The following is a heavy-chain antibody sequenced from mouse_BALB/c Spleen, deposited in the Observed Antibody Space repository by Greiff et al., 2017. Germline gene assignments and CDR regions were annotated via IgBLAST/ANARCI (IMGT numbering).Heavy chain of an antibody. D-gene: IGHD2-1*01. CDR3: ARDRGLYGNYEVAY. Sequence: EVQRVESGGGLVKPGGSLKLSCAASGFTFSDYYMYWVRQTPEQRLEWVATISDGGSYTYYPDSVKGRFTISRDNAKNNLYLQMSSLKSEDTAMYYCARDRGLYGNYEVAYWGQGTLVTVSA. V-gene: IGHV5-4*02. CDR2: ISDGGSYT. J-gene: IGHJ3*01. CDR1: GFTFSDYY.